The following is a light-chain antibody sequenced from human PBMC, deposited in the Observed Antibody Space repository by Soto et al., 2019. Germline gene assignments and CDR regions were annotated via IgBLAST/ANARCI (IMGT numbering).Light chain of an antibody. CDR3: QQYKSYPLT. Sequence: DIEMTQSPSTLSASVGDVFTITCRSSQSISSWLAWYQQKPGKAPNLLIYKASTIESGVPSRFSGSGSGTEFTLTISSVQPDDFATYYCQQYKSYPLTFGGGTKVDI. CDR1: QSISSW. CDR2: KAS. J-gene: IGKJ4*01. V-gene: IGKV1-5*03.